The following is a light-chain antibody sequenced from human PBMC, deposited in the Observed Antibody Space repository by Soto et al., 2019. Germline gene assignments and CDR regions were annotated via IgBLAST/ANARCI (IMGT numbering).Light chain of an antibody. V-gene: IGKV1-39*01. J-gene: IGKJ1*01. Sequence: IQMTQSPSSLSSSVLDRFAITFLSSQGIRNDLGWYQQKPGKAPKLLIYAASSLQSGVPSRFSGSGSVTDFTLTISSLQPEDSATYYCQQSFSTPQTFAQGTKVDI. CDR2: AAS. CDR3: QQSFSTPQT. CDR1: QGIRND.